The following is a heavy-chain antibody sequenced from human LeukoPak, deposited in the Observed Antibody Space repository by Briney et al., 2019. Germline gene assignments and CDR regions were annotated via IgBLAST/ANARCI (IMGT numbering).Heavy chain of an antibody. Sequence: ASVKVSCKASGGTFSSYAISWVRQAPGQGLEWMGIINPSGGSTSYAQKFQGRVTITWNTSISTAYMELSSLRSEDTAVYYCARGRAARPRRHGSNWFDPWGQGTLVTVSS. CDR3: ARGRAARPRRHGSNWFDP. J-gene: IGHJ5*02. D-gene: IGHD6-6*01. CDR2: INPSGGST. V-gene: IGHV1-8*03. CDR1: GGTFSSYA.